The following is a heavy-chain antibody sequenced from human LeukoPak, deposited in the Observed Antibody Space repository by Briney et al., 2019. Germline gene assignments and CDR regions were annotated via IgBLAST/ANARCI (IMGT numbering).Heavy chain of an antibody. D-gene: IGHD3-22*01. J-gene: IGHJ1*01. CDR3: VGSGYYYAEYFQH. V-gene: IGHV4-4*07. CDR1: GGSISSYY. Sequence: SETLSLTCTVSGGSISSYYWSWIRQPAGKGLEWIGRTYTSGSTNYNPSLKSRVTISVDKSKNQFSLKLSSVTAADTAVYYCVGSGYYYAEYFQHWGQGTLVTVSS. CDR2: TYTSGST.